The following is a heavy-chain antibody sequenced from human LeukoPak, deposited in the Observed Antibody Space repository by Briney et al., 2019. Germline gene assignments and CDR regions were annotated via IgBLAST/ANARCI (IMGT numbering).Heavy chain of an antibody. V-gene: IGHV3-30*02. Sequence: PGGSLRLSCAASVFTFSSYGMHWVRQAPGKGLEWVAFIRYDGSNKYYADSVKGRFTISRDNSKNTLYLQMNSLRAEDTAVYYCAKALYYYDSSGYYRGFDYWGQGTLVTVSS. CDR3: AKALYYYDSSGYYRGFDY. D-gene: IGHD3-22*01. CDR1: VFTFSSYG. J-gene: IGHJ4*02. CDR2: IRYDGSNK.